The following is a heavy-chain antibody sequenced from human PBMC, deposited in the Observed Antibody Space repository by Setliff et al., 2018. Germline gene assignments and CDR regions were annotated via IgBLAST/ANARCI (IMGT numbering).Heavy chain of an antibody. CDR2: IYYSGST. Sequence: SETLSLTCTVSGGSISSSSYYWGWIRQPPGKGLEWIGSIYYSGSTYYDPSLKSRVTISVDNAKNSLYLQMNSLRAEDTAVYYCAKNGFGVVALGVNNWFDPWGQGTLVTVSS. CDR1: GGSISSSSYY. CDR3: AKNGFGVVALGVNNWFDP. D-gene: IGHD3-10*01. V-gene: IGHV4-39*07. J-gene: IGHJ5*02.